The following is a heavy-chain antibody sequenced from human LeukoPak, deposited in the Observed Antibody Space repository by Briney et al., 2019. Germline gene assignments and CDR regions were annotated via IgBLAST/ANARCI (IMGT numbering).Heavy chain of an antibody. D-gene: IGHD1-26*01. CDR1: GFTLRGYW. Sequence: GGSLRVSCAASGFTLRGYWMSWVRQAPGKGLEWVANIKQDGSEKYYVDSVKGRFSISRDNAKNSLYLQMSSLRAEDTAVYYCARRMMGATPGAFDFWGQGTMVTVSS. CDR3: ARRMMGATPGAFDF. CDR2: IKQDGSEK. J-gene: IGHJ3*01. V-gene: IGHV3-7*01.